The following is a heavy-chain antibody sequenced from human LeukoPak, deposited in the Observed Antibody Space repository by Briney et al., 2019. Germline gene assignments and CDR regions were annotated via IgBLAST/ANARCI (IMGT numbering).Heavy chain of an antibody. J-gene: IGHJ3*02. V-gene: IGHV4-39*07. CDR1: GGSIISSNHY. D-gene: IGHD3-22*01. Sequence: SETLSLTCTVFGGSIISSNHYWGWTRQPPGKGLEWFGSISYSGGTAYNPSLKSRVTISVDTSKNQFSLKLSSVTAADTAVYYCARELAARPLGWVMVITTSAFDIWGQGTMVTVSS. CDR3: ARELAARPLGWVMVITTSAFDI. CDR2: ISYSGGT.